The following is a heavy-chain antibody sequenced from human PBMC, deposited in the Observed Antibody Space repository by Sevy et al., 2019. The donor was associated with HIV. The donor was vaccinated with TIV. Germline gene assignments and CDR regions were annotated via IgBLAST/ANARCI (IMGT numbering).Heavy chain of an antibody. J-gene: IGHJ4*02. CDR2: IRYSGET. V-gene: IGHV4-39*01. CDR3: AGPILTYNSGWSYYDY. CDR1: GASISSSGYY. Sequence: SETLSLTCTVSGASISSSGYYWGLIRQPPGKGLEWIASIRYSGETFYNPSLKSRVTISADTSKNQFSLQLTSVTAADTAIYFCAGPILTYNSGWSYYDYWGQGTVVTASS. D-gene: IGHD6-19*01.